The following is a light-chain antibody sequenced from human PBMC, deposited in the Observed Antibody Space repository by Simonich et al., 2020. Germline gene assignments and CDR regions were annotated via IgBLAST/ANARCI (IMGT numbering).Light chain of an antibody. CDR1: QSFLYSSNNKYY. J-gene: IGKJ3*01. CDR2: WAS. CDR3: QQYYSTPPIT. V-gene: IGKV4-1*01. Sequence: DIVMTPSPDSLAVSLGERATINCKSSQSFLYSSNNKYYLAWYQQKPGQPPKLLIYWASTRESGVPDRLSGSGSGTDFTLTISSLQAEDVAVYYCQQYYSTPPITFGPGTKVDIK.